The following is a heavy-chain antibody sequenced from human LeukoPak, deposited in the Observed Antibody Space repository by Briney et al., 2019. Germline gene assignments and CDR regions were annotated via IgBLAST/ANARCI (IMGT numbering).Heavy chain of an antibody. D-gene: IGHD6-13*01. CDR1: GFTVSSNY. V-gene: IGHV3-53*04. Sequence: GRSLRLSCAASGFTVSSNYMSWVRQAPGKGLEWVSVIYSGGSTYYADSVKGRFTISRHNSKNTLYLQMNSLRAEDTAVYYCASAEKAAAGYYYGMDVWGQGTTVTVSS. J-gene: IGHJ6*02. CDR3: ASAEKAAAGYYYGMDV. CDR2: IYSGGST.